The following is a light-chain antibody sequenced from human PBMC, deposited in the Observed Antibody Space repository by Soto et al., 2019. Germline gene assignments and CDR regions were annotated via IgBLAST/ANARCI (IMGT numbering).Light chain of an antibody. CDR3: TSYTRTSSTPYV. CDR2: DVS. Sequence: LTKAASVSWSARHYIRITCNTTTNDIGGYNYVSLYQQHPGKAPKLMIYDVSNRPSGVSNLFSGSKSGNTASLTISGLQAEDEADYYCTSYTRTSSTPYVFGTGTKVTVL. V-gene: IGLV2-14*01. CDR1: TNDIGGYNY. J-gene: IGLJ1*01.